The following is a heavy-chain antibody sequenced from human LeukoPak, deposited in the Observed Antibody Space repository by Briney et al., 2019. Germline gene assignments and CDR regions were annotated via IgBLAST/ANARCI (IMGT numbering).Heavy chain of an antibody. CDR1: GFTFSTYA. CDR3: ARQAVPVRGFDY. V-gene: IGHV3-23*01. D-gene: IGHD6-19*01. CDR2: ISGSGGST. Sequence: PGGSLRLSCAASGFTFSTYAINWVRQAPGKGLEWVSGISGSGGSTYYADSVKGRFTISRDNSKNTLYLQMNSLRAEDTALYYCARQAVPVRGFDYWGQGTLVTVSS. J-gene: IGHJ4*02.